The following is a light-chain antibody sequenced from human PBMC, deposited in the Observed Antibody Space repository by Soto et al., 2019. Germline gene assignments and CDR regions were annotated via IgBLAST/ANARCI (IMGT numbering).Light chain of an antibody. Sequence: QSVLTQPASVSGSPGQSITISCTGTTSDFGFYNHVSCYQHHPGKAPKLLIYEVTNRHSGLSNRFSGSKSGNTATLTISGLHAEDEADYYCSSYTRSTDYVFGTGTKVTV. CDR1: TSDFGFYNH. V-gene: IGLV2-14*01. J-gene: IGLJ1*01. CDR2: EVT. CDR3: SSYTRSTDYV.